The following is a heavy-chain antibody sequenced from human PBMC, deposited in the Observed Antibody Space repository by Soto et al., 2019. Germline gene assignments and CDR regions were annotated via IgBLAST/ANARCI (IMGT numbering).Heavy chain of an antibody. V-gene: IGHV3-7*01. D-gene: IGHD5-12*01. CDR3: ARSPYGGYVFDY. J-gene: IGHJ4*02. CDR2: IKQDGSEK. Sequence: GGSLRLSCAASGFTFSSYWMTWVRQAPGKGLEWVANIKQDGSEKYYVDSVKGRFTISRDNAKNSLYLQMNSLRDEDTAVYYCARSPYGGYVFDYWGKGTLVTVSS. CDR1: GFTFSSYW.